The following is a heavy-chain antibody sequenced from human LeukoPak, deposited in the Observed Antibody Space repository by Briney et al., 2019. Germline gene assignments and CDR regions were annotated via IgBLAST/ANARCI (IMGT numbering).Heavy chain of an antibody. Sequence: SSGATRYYADSVKGRFTISRDNAKNSLYLQMNSLGAEDTAVYYCARATRGVASNFDYWGQGTLVTVSS. V-gene: IGHV3-48*03. CDR3: ARATRGVASNFDY. CDR2: SSGATR. D-gene: IGHD2-15*01. J-gene: IGHJ4*02.